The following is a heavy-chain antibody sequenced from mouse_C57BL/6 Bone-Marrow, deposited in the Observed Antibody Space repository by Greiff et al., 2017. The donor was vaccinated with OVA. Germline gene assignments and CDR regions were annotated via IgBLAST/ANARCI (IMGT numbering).Heavy chain of an antibody. CDR3: ARDDGYFFEY. V-gene: IGHV1-76*01. Sequence: VQLQQSGAEVVRPGASVKLSCKASGYTFTDHYINWVKQRPGQGLEWIARFYPGSGNTYYNEKFKGKATLTAEKSSNTAYMQLSSLTSEDSAVYFCARDDGYFFEYWGQGTTLTVSS. D-gene: IGHD2-3*01. CDR2: FYPGSGNT. J-gene: IGHJ2*01. CDR1: GYTFTDHY.